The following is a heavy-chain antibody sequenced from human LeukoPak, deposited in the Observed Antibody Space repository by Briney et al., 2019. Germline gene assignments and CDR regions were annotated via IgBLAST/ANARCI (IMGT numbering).Heavy chain of an antibody. CDR1: GYTFTSYG. CDR3: ARPPPYSGYEGSLDY. V-gene: IGHV1-18*01. D-gene: IGHD5-12*01. Sequence: GASVKVSCKASGYTFTSYGISWVRQAPGQGLEWMGWISAYNGNTNYAQKLQGRVTMTTDTSTSTAYMELRSLRSDDTAVYYCARPPPYSGYEGSLDYWGQGTLVTVSS. J-gene: IGHJ4*02. CDR2: ISAYNGNT.